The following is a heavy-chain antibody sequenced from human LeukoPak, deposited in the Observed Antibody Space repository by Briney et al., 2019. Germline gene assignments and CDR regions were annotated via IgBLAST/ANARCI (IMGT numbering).Heavy chain of an antibody. Sequence: EGSLRLSCAASGFTVSSNYMSWVRQAPGKGLEWVSVIYSGGSTYYADSVKGRFTISRDNSKNTLYLQMNSLRAEDTAVYYCARDFSYYGMDVWGQGTTVTVSS. V-gene: IGHV3-53*01. CDR2: IYSGGST. J-gene: IGHJ6*02. CDR3: ARDFSYYGMDV. CDR1: GFTVSSNY.